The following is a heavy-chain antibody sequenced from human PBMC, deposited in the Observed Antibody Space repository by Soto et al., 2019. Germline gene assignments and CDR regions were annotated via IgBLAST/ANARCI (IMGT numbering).Heavy chain of an antibody. V-gene: IGHV3-48*03. Sequence: GGSLRLSCAASGFTFSSYEMNWVRQAPGKGLEWVSYISSSGNTIYYADSVKGRFTISRDNAKNSLYLQMNSLRAEDTAVYYCASGYSYGYHFDYWGQGTLVTSPQ. CDR2: ISSSGNTI. D-gene: IGHD5-18*01. J-gene: IGHJ4*02. CDR1: GFTFSSYE. CDR3: ASGYSYGYHFDY.